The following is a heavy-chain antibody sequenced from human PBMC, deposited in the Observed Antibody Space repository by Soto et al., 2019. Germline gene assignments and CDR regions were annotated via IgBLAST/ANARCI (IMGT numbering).Heavy chain of an antibody. J-gene: IGHJ6*02. Sequence: GGSLRLSCAASGFTFSSYAMHWVRQAPGKGLEWVAVISYDGSNKYYADSVKGRFTISRDNSKNTLYLQMNSLRAEDTAVYYCARGEIVVVPAADYYYYYGMDVWGQGTTVTVSS. CDR2: ISYDGSNK. D-gene: IGHD2-2*01. CDR1: GFTFSSYA. V-gene: IGHV3-30-3*01. CDR3: ARGEIVVVPAADYYYYYGMDV.